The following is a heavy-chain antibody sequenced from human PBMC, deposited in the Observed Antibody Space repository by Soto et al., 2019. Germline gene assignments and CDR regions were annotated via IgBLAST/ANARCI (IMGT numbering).Heavy chain of an antibody. CDR3: AGVAASGRGLDV. CDR2: IKQDGSEE. D-gene: IGHD5-12*01. V-gene: IGHV3-7*01. CDR1: GFTFSSYW. Sequence: EVQLVESGGGLVQPGGSLRLSCVDSGFTFSSYWMSWVRQAPVKGLEWVGNIKQDGSEENYADSVKGRFTISRDNAKNYMYMKMKRVRVEDGDVCDSAGVAASGRGLDVWGQGTMVVVSS. J-gene: IGHJ6*02.